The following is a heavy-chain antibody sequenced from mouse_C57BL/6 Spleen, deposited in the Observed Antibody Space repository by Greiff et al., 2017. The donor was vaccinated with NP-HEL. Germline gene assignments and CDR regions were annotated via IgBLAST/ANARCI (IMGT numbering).Heavy chain of an antibody. CDR2: IYPGDGDT. V-gene: IGHV1-82*01. J-gene: IGHJ4*01. D-gene: IGHD4-1*01. Sequence: LVESGPELVKPGASVKISCKASGYAFSSSWMNWVKQRPGKGLEWIGRIYPGDGDTNYNGKFKGKATLTADKSSSTAYMQLSSLTSEDSAVYFCARSLLTGTGAMDYWGQGTSVTVSS. CDR3: ARSLLTGTGAMDY. CDR1: GYAFSSSW.